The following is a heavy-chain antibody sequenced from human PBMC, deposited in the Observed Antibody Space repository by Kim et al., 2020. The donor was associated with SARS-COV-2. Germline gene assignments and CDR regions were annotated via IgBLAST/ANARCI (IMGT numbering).Heavy chain of an antibody. D-gene: IGHD1-7*01. CDR3: ARGFKTGTTWVDY. CDR1: GYSISSGYY. CDR2: IYHSGST. Sequence: SETLSLTCTVSGYSISSGYYWGWIRQPPGKGLEWIGSIYHSGSTYYNPSLKSRVNISVDTSKNQFSLKLSSVTAADTAVYYCARGFKTGTTWVDYWGQGT. J-gene: IGHJ4*02. V-gene: IGHV4-38-2*02.